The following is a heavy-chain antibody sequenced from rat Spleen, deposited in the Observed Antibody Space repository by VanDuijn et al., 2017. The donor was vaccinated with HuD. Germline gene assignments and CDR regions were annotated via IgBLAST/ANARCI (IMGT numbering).Heavy chain of an antibody. D-gene: IGHD1-9*01. Sequence: EVQLVESGGGLVQPGRSMKLSCAASGFTFSNYGLAWVRQAPTKGLEWVATISYGDSSGHSSTYYRDSVKGRFTISRDNAKRTLSLQMDSLRSEDTATYYCARRHYGYTDYFDYWGQGVMVTVSS. CDR1: GFTFSNYG. J-gene: IGHJ2*01. CDR2: ISYGDSSGHSST. V-gene: IGHV5-29*01. CDR3: ARRHYGYTDYFDY.